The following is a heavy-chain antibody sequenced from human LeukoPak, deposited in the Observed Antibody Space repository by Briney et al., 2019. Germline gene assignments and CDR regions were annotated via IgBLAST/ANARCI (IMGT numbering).Heavy chain of an antibody. Sequence: GGSLRLSCAASGFTFSSYRMNWVRQAPGKGLEWISYISSSSSDIHYADSVKGRFTISRDNAKNSLYMQMNSLRAEDTAVYYCARETRYFYDDWGQGTLVTVSS. CDR1: GFTFSSYR. CDR3: ARETRYFYDD. J-gene: IGHJ4*02. V-gene: IGHV3-48*01. CDR2: ISSSSSDI.